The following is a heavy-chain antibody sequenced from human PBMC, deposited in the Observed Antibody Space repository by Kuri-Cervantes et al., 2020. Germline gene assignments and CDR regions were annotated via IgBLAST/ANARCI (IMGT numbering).Heavy chain of an antibody. Sequence: GESLKISCAAPGFTFSSYAMHWVRQAPGKGLEWVSYISSSGSTIYYADSVKGRFTISRDNAKNSLYLQMNSLRAEDTAVYYCARSPRYDSSGYRDYFDYWGQGTLVTVSS. J-gene: IGHJ4*02. V-gene: IGHV3-48*04. CDR1: GFTFSSYA. CDR2: ISSSGSTI. CDR3: ARSPRYDSSGYRDYFDY. D-gene: IGHD3-22*01.